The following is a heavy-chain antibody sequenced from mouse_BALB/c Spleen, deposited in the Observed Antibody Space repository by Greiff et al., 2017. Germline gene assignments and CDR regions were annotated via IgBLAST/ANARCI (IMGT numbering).Heavy chain of an antibody. D-gene: IGHD2-3*01. Sequence: VQRVESGPGLVAPSQSLSITCTVSGFSLTGYGVNWVRQPPGKGLEWLGMIWGDGSTDYNSALKSRLSISKDNSKSQVFLKMNSLQTDDTARYYCARNDGYYGNAMDYWGQGTSVTVSS. V-gene: IGHV2-6-7*01. J-gene: IGHJ4*01. CDR3: ARNDGYYGNAMDY. CDR2: IWGDGST. CDR1: GFSLTGYG.